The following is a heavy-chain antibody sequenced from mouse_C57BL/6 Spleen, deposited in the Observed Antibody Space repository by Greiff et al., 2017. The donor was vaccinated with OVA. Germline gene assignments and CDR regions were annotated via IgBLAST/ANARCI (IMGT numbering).Heavy chain of an antibody. Sequence: QVQLQQSGAELVKPGASVKISCKASGYAFSSYWMNWVKQRPGKGLEWIGKIYPGDGDTNYNGKFKGKATLTADKSSSTAYMQLSSLTSEDSAVYFCARSTTVVATRYAMDYWGQGTSVTVSS. CDR2: IYPGDGDT. D-gene: IGHD1-1*01. J-gene: IGHJ4*01. CDR3: ARSTTVVATRYAMDY. CDR1: GYAFSSYW. V-gene: IGHV1-80*01.